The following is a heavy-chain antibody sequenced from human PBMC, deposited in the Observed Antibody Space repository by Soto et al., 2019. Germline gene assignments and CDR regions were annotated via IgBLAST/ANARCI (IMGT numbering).Heavy chain of an antibody. J-gene: IGHJ6*02. V-gene: IGHV1-18*01. Sequence: QVHLVQSGAEVKKPGASVNVSCKTSGYTFTRNGISWVRQAPGQGLEWMGWISPNSGNIKYAQKLQGRVIITTDTYTGPAYMGLRSMRTDDTAVYYSVYCRDGNSCRARDVWGQGTTVTVSS. CDR3: VYCRDGNSCRARDV. CDR1: GYTFTRNG. CDR2: ISPNSGNI. D-gene: IGHD2-8*01.